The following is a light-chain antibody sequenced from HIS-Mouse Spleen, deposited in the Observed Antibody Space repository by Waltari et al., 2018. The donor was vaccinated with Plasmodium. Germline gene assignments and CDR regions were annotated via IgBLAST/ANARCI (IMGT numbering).Light chain of an antibody. Sequence: DIQLTQSPSTLSASVGDRVTITCRASQGISSRFAWYQQKPGKDPKLLIYKASSLESGVPSRFSGSGSGTEFALTISSLQPDDFATYCCQQYSSYSWTFGQGTKVEIK. V-gene: IGKV1-5*03. CDR2: KAS. CDR1: QGISSR. CDR3: QQYSSYSWT. J-gene: IGKJ1*01.